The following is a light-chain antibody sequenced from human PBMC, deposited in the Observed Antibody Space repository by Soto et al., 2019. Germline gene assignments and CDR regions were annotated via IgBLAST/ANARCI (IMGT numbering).Light chain of an antibody. J-gene: IGLJ1*01. CDR2: GVS. CDR3: SSYTGRSTRV. CDR1: SSDFGGYNY. V-gene: IGLV2-14*01. Sequence: QSVLTQPASVSGSPGQSITISCTGTSSDFGGYNYVSWYQHHPGKAPKLIIYGVSDRPSGVSNRFSGSKSGNTASLTISGLQAEDEADYYCSSYTGRSTRVFGPGTKVTAL.